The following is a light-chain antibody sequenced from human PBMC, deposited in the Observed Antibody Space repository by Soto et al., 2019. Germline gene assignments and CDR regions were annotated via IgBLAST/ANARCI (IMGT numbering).Light chain of an antibody. CDR3: QQYGSSPTWT. Sequence: PGERATLSCRTSESISSEYLAWYQQKPGLAPRLLIYDASSRATGIPDRFSGSGSGTDFTLTISRLEPEEFAVYYCQQYGSSPTWTFGQGTKVDIK. V-gene: IGKV3D-20*01. CDR2: DAS. CDR1: ESISSEY. J-gene: IGKJ1*01.